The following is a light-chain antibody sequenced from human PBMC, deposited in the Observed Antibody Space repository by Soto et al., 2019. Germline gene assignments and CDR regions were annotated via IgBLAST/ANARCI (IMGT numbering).Light chain of an antibody. CDR1: QSVSSN. J-gene: IGKJ1*01. CDR3: QQYNTWTWT. Sequence: EIVMTQSPVTLSMSPGERVILSCRASQSVSSNLAWYKQSPGQAPRLIIYGASTRATGIPARFSGSGSGTVFTLTISSLQSEDFAVYYCQQYNTWTWTFGLGTKVELK. V-gene: IGKV3-15*01. CDR2: GAS.